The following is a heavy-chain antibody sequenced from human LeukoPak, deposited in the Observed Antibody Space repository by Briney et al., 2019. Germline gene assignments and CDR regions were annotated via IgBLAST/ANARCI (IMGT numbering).Heavy chain of an antibody. V-gene: IGHV4-34*01. D-gene: IGHD4-11*01. CDR3: ARGRDHSNSVAGWFDP. CDR2: VNHGGST. Sequence: SETLSLTCAVYVGSFSDYYWNWIRQPPGKGLEWIGEVNHGGSTNYNPSLKSRVTMSVDASKNEFSLKRSSVTAADTAVYYCARGRDHSNSVAGWFDPWGQGTLVIVSS. J-gene: IGHJ5*02. CDR1: VGSFSDYY.